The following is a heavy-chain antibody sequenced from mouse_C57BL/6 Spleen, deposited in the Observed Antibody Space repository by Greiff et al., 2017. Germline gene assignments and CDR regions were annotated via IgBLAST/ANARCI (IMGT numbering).Heavy chain of an antibody. CDR2: INPNNGGT. Sequence: EVQLQQSGPELVKPGASVKISCKASGYTFTDYYMHWVKQSHGKSLEWIGDINPNNGGTSYNQKFKGKATLTVDKSSSTAYMELRSLTSEDSAVYYCATSFAYWGQGTLVTVSA. CDR3: ATSFAY. V-gene: IGHV1-26*01. CDR1: GYTFTDYY. J-gene: IGHJ3*01.